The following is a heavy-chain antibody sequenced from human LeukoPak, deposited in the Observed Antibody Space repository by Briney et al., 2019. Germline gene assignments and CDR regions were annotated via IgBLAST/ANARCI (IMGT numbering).Heavy chain of an antibody. CDR1: GGSISSGSYY. J-gene: IGHJ4*02. Sequence: SETLSLTCTVSGGSISSGSYYWSWIRQPAGKGLEWIGRIYTSGSTNYNPSLKSRVTISVDTSKDQFSLKLSSVTAADTAVYYCARGVYGSGNFDYWGQGTLVTVSS. V-gene: IGHV4-61*02. CDR2: IYTSGST. D-gene: IGHD3-10*01. CDR3: ARGVYGSGNFDY.